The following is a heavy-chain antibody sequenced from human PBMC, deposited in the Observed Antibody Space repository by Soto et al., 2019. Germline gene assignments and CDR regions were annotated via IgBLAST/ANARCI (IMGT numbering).Heavy chain of an antibody. D-gene: IGHD3-22*01. CDR3: ARRVDYYDSSGYYYYFDY. J-gene: IGHJ4*02. CDR1: GGSISSSSYY. V-gene: IGHV4-39*01. Sequence: SETLSLTCTVSGGSISSSSYYWGWIRQPPGKGLEWIGSIYYSGSTYYNPSLKSRVTISVDTSKNQFSLKLSSVTAADTAVYYCARRVDYYDSSGYYYYFDYWGQGTLVTISS. CDR2: IYYSGST.